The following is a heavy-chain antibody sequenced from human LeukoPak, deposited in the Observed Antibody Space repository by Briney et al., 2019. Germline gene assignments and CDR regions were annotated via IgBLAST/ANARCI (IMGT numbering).Heavy chain of an antibody. V-gene: IGHV3-53*01. CDR3: ARDRNYGSGQFYYYYGMDV. CDR1: GFTVSSNY. D-gene: IGHD3-10*01. Sequence: GGSLRLSCAASGFTVSSNYMSWVRQAPGKGLEWVSVIYSGGSTYYADSVKGRFTISRDNSKNTLYLQMNSLRAEDTAVYYCARDRNYGSGQFYYYYGMDVWGQGTTVTVSS. J-gene: IGHJ6*02. CDR2: IYSGGST.